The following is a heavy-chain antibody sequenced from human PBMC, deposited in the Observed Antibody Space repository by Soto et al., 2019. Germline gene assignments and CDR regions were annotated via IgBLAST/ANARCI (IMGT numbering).Heavy chain of an antibody. CDR3: AKSLGPYYYDSSGYYSLPLDY. Sequence: PGGSLRLSCAASGFTFDDYAMHWVRQAPGKGLEWVSGISWNSGSIGYADSVKGRFTISRDNAKNSLYLQMNSLRAEDTALYYCAKSLGPYYYDSSGYYSLPLDYWGQGTLVTVSS. D-gene: IGHD3-22*01. CDR1: GFTFDDYA. J-gene: IGHJ4*02. V-gene: IGHV3-9*01. CDR2: ISWNSGSI.